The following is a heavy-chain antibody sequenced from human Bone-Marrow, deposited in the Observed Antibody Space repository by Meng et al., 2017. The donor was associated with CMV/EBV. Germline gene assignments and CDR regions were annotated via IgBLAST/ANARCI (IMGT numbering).Heavy chain of an antibody. J-gene: IGHJ3*02. CDR2: MNPNSGGT. CDR1: GYTFTGYY. Sequence: ASVKVSCKASGYTFTGYYMHWGRQATGQGLEWMGWMNPNSGGTNYAQKFQGRVTMTRDTSISTAYVELSRLRSDDKAVYYCARDCGSSSHEYRSGWYRGRGAFDIWGQGTMVTVSS. V-gene: IGHV1-2*02. D-gene: IGHD6-19*01. CDR3: ARDCGSSSHEYRSGWYRGRGAFDI.